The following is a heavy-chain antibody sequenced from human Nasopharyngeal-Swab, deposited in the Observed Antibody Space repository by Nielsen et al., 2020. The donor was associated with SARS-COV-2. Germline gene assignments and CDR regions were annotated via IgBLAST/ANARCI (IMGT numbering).Heavy chain of an antibody. CDR2: INPNSGGT. J-gene: IGHJ4*02. CDR1: GYTFTGYY. Sequence: ASVKVSCKASGYTFTGYYMHWVRQAPGQGLEWMGWINPNSGGTNYAQKFQERVTITRDMSTSTAYMELSSLRSEDTAVYYCAASPTVVDYWGQGTLVTVSS. V-gene: IGHV1-2*02. CDR3: AASPTVVDY.